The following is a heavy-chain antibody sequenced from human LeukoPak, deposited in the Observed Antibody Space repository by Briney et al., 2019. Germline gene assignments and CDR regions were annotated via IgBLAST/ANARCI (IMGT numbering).Heavy chain of an antibody. V-gene: IGHV4-39*01. CDR2: IYYSGST. Sequence: GSLRLSCAASGFTFSSSAMSWVRQPPGKGLEWIGSIYYSGSTYYNPSLKSRVTISVDTSKNQFSLKLSSVTAADTAVYYCARHVGYYYDSSGYYPSTHTDYWGQGTLVTVSS. D-gene: IGHD3-22*01. J-gene: IGHJ4*02. CDR3: ARHVGYYYDSSGYYPSTHTDY. CDR1: GFTFSSSA.